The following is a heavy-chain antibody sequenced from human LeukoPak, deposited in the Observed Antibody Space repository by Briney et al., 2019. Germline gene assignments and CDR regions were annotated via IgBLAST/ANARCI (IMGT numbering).Heavy chain of an antibody. J-gene: IGHJ5*02. CDR2: MNPKSGDT. CDR1: GYTLTSHD. V-gene: IGHV1-8*01. D-gene: IGHD3-10*01. Sequence: ASVKVSCKASGYTLTSHDINWVRQAAGQGLEWVGWMNPKSGDTGYAQKSQDRVAMTRDTSINTVYMELSSLTSEDTAVYYCARDLYGSGNSGFDPWGQGILVTVSS. CDR3: ARDLYGSGNSGFDP.